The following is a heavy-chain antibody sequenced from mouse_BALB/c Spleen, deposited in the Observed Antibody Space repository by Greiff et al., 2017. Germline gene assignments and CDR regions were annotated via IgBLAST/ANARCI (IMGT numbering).Heavy chain of an antibody. CDR2: IYPSDSYT. J-gene: IGHJ3*01. Sequence: QVQLQQPGAELVRPGASVKLSCKASGYTFTSYWINWVKQRPGQGLEWIGNIYPSDSYTNYNQKFKDKATLTVDKSSSTAYMQLSSPTSEDSAVYYCTRGDFWFAYWGQGTLVTVSA. CDR1: GYTFTSYW. D-gene: IGHD3-3*01. V-gene: IGHV1-69*02. CDR3: TRGDFWFAY.